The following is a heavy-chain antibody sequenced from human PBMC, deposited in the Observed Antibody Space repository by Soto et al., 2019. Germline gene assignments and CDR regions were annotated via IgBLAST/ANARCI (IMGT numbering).Heavy chain of an antibody. V-gene: IGHV3-30*18. CDR3: AKDRVGGTFYTPLAF. CDR1: GFNFDNYG. Sequence: GALRLSCQASGFNFDNYGMHWVRQAPGKGLEWVAVITYDGSFQYYADSVKGRFTISRDNSKNTLSLHLNTLKPEDTAVYHCAKDRVGGTFYTPLAFWGQGTLVTVSS. CDR2: ITYDGSFQ. J-gene: IGHJ4*02. D-gene: IGHD1-7*01.